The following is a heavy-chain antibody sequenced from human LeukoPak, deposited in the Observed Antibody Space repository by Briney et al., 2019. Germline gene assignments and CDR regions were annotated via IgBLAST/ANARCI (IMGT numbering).Heavy chain of an antibody. Sequence: SQTLSLTCAISGGSVSSNSAAWNWIRQSPSRGLEWLGRTYYRSKWYNDYAVSVKSRITINPDTSKNQFSLQLNSVTPEDTAVYYCAREGSYGDYVYNWFDPWGQGTLVTVSS. CDR3: AREGSYGDYVYNWFDP. V-gene: IGHV6-1*01. CDR2: TYYRSKWYN. D-gene: IGHD4-17*01. J-gene: IGHJ5*02. CDR1: GGSVSSNSAA.